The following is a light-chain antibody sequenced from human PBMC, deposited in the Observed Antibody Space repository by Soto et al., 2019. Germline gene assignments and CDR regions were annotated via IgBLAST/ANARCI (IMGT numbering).Light chain of an antibody. V-gene: IGKV3D-15*01. CDR3: QQYNNWPPWT. J-gene: IGKJ1*01. Sequence: EVVMTQPPATLSLPPGERATLSCRASQTVHTNLAWFQQKPGQAPRLLISGASIRATGIPARFSDSGSGTEFTLTISSLQSEDFAVYYCQQYNNWPPWTFGQGTKVDIK. CDR1: QTVHTN. CDR2: GAS.